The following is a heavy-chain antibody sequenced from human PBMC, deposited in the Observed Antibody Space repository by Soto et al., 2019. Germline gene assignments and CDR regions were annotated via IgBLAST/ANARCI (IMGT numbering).Heavy chain of an antibody. CDR3: ARSYHYYDFWGGSLGGYYYGMDV. Sequence: LRLSCAASGFAFSAYWMSWVRQAPGKGLEWVANIKGDGTEKYYVDSVKGRFTISRDNAEGSLFLQMDSLRADGTALYYCARSYHYYDFWGGSLGGYYYGMDVWGQGTTVTVSS. V-gene: IGHV3-7*01. CDR2: IKGDGTEK. D-gene: IGHD3-3*01. J-gene: IGHJ6*02. CDR1: GFAFSAYW.